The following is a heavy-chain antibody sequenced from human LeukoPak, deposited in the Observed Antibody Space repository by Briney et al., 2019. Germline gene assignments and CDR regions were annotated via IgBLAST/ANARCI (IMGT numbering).Heavy chain of an antibody. V-gene: IGHV1-46*01. CDR3: ARGEYSSPRSAFDI. J-gene: IGHJ3*02. Sequence: ASVKVSCKASGYTFTDYYLHWVRQAPGQGLEWMGIINPSGGSTTYAQKFQGRVTMTRDMSTSTVYMELSSLRSEDTAVYSCARGEYSSPRSAFDIWGQGTMVTVSS. D-gene: IGHD6-6*01. CDR1: GYTFTDYY. CDR2: INPSGGST.